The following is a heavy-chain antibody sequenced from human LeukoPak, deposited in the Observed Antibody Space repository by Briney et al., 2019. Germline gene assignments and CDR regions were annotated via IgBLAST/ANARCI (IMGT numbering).Heavy chain of an antibody. D-gene: IGHD2-2*01. J-gene: IGHJ6*02. CDR1: GYTLTELS. CDR2: FDPEDGET. V-gene: IGHV1-24*01. CDR3: ATALTVVVPASGMDV. Sequence: ASVKVSCKVSGYTLTELSMHWVRQAPGKGREWMGGFDPEDGETIYAQKFQGRVTMTEDTSTDTAYMELSSLRSEDTAVYYCATALTVVVPASGMDVWGQGTTVTVSS.